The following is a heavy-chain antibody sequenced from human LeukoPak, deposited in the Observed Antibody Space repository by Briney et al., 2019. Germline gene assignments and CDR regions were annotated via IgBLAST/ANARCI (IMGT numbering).Heavy chain of an antibody. J-gene: IGHJ4*02. CDR1: GFTFNTYN. CDR3: ARLYDGSAYHADHFDY. CDR2: ISSSSSYI. Sequence: SGGSLRLSCAGSGFTFNTYNMNWVRQAPGKGLEWVSSISSSSSYIYYADSVKGRFTISRDNAKNSLYLQMNSLRAEDTAVYYCARLYDGSAYHADHFDYWGQGALVIVSS. D-gene: IGHD3-22*01. V-gene: IGHV3-21*01.